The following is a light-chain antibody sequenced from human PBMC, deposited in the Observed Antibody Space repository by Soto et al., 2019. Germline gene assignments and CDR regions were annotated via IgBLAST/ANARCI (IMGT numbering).Light chain of an antibody. CDR2: EVN. V-gene: IGLV2-18*02. CDR3: SSYTSSTSLV. Sequence: QPALTQPPSVSGSPGQSVTISCTGTSSDVGSYNRVSWYQQPPGTAPKLMIYEVNNRPSGVPDRFSGSKSGNTASLTISGLQAEDEADYYCSSYTSSTSLVFGAGTKLTVL. CDR1: SSDVGSYNR. J-gene: IGLJ2*01.